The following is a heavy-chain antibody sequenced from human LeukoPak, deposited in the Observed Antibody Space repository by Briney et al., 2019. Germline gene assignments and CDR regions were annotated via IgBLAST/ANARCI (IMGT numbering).Heavy chain of an antibody. Sequence: GGSLRLSCAVSGFTFDDYAMHWVRQAPGKGLEWVSSINWNSGSIGYADSVKGRFTISRDNAKNSLYLQMNSLRAEDTALYYCAKADTITVVTPLDYWGQGTLVTVSS. CDR3: AKADTITVVTPLDY. V-gene: IGHV3-9*01. CDR1: GFTFDDYA. CDR2: INWNSGSI. D-gene: IGHD4-23*01. J-gene: IGHJ4*02.